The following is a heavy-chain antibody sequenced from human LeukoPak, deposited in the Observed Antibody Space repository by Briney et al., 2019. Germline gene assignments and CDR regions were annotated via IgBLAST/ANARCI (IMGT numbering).Heavy chain of an antibody. Sequence: GGSLRLSCTGSGFTLSSYAMNWVRRAPGQGLEWVSSISSSSSDIYYTDSVKGRFTISRDNAKNSLYLQMNSLRAEDTAVYYCVTDYGGSSGAFDIWGQGAMVTVSS. J-gene: IGHJ3*02. CDR3: VTDYGGSSGAFDI. CDR1: GFTLSSYA. CDR2: ISSSSSDI. D-gene: IGHD4-23*01. V-gene: IGHV3-21*01.